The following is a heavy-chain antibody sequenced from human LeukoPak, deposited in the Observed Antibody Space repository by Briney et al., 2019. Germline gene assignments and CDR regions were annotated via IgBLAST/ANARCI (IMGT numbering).Heavy chain of an antibody. CDR2: IHASGTT. CDR1: GGSISSYF. CDR3: ARDGADVYGRAFDY. Sequence: SETLSLTRNVSGGSISSYFWTWIRRPAGKGLEWIGRIHASGTTNYNSSLKSRVSMSVDTSKNQFSLKLTSVTAADTAVYFCARDGADVYGRAFDYWGQGTLVSVSS. V-gene: IGHV4-4*07. J-gene: IGHJ4*02. D-gene: IGHD3-10*01.